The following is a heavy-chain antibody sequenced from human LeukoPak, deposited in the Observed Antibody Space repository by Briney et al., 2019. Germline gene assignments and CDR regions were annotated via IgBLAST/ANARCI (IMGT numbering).Heavy chain of an antibody. J-gene: IGHJ4*02. D-gene: IGHD6-13*01. CDR3: ARGTLHGYSSNLDPVFDY. CDR1: GFTFSSYA. Sequence: GGSLRLSCAASGFTFSSYAMHWVRQAPGKGLEYVSAISSNGGSTYYANSVKGRFTISRDNSKNTLYLQMGSLRAEDMAVYYCARGTLHGYSSNLDPVFDYWGQGTLVTVSS. CDR2: ISSNGGST. V-gene: IGHV3-64*01.